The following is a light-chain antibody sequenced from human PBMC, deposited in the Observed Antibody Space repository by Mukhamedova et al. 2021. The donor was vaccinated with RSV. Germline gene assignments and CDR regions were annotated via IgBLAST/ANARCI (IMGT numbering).Light chain of an antibody. V-gene: IGKV3-15*01. Sequence: SSYLAWYQQKPGQAPRLLIYGASTRATGIPARFSGSGSGTEFTLTISSLQSEDFAVYYCQQYNNWPLWTFGQGTKVEIK. CDR3: QQYNNWPLWT. CDR2: GAS. CDR1: SSY. J-gene: IGKJ1*01.